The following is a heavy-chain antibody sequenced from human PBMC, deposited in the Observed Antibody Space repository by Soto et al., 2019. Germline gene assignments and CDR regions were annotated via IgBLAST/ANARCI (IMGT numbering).Heavy chain of an antibody. J-gene: IGHJ4*02. CDR2: IKQDGNDL. V-gene: IGHV3-7*01. D-gene: IGHD3-3*01. CDR3: ASHYDMWSGYLSPVDY. CDR1: GFTFSSYW. Sequence: SLRLSCAAAGFTFSSYWMSWVRQAPEKGLEWVANIKQDGNDLYFVDSVKGRFTISRDNAKNSLYLQMNSLRDEDTGVYYCASHYDMWSGYLSPVDYWGQGTLVTVSS.